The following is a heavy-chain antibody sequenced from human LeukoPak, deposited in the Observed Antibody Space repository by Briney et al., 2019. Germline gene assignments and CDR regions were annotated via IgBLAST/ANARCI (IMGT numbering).Heavy chain of an antibody. CDR1: GGSISGSSYH. Sequence: SETLSLTCTVSGGSISGSSYHWGWIRQSPGKGLEWIGSINYSWTTYYNPSLKSRVTISVDTSKNQFSLKVSSVTAADTAVYYCATTYSYTSGGYDYWGRGTLVTVSS. V-gene: IGHV4-39*01. CDR3: ATTYSYTSGGYDY. CDR2: INYSWTT. J-gene: IGHJ4*02. D-gene: IGHD5-18*01.